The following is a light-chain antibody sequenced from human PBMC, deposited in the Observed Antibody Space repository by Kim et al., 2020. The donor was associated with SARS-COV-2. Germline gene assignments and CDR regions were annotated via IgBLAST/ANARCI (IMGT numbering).Light chain of an antibody. CDR3: QQYNQLPLT. Sequence: EIVITQSPATLSVSPGERATLSCRASQSVSSNLAWYQQKPGQAPRLLIKGASTRATGIAARFSGSGSGTEFTLTISSLQSEDFAFYYCQQYNQLPLTFGGGTKVDIK. J-gene: IGKJ4*01. CDR2: GAS. CDR1: QSVSSN. V-gene: IGKV3-15*01.